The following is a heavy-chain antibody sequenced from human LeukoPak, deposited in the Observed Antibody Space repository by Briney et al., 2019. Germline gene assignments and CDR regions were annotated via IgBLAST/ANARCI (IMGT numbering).Heavy chain of an antibody. Sequence: PSETLSLTCSVSGDSVGSGTYYWSWIRQPPGKGLEWIAYIYYSGSTNYNPSLKSRVTISIDTSKNQFSLNLSSVTAADTAVYYCARARSDAMDVWGKGTTVTVSS. J-gene: IGHJ6*04. CDR2: IYYSGST. CDR1: GDSVGSGTYY. CDR3: ARARSDAMDV. V-gene: IGHV4-61*01.